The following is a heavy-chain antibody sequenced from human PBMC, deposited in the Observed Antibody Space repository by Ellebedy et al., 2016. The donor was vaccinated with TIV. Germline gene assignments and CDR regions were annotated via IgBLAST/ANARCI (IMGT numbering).Heavy chain of an antibody. Sequence: GESLKISCAASGFIFSSYTMSWVRQAPGKGLEWVSSISSRTDNIYYAGSVKGRFTISRDNAKNSLYLQMYSLRAEDTAIYYCARLPGATKSTDFDYWGQGTLVTVSS. V-gene: IGHV3-21*01. J-gene: IGHJ4*02. CDR2: ISSRTDNI. CDR3: ARLPGATKSTDFDY. CDR1: GFIFSSYT. D-gene: IGHD1-26*01.